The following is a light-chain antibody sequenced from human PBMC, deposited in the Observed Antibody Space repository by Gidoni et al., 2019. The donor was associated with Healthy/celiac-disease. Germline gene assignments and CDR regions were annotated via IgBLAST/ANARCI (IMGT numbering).Light chain of an antibody. CDR3: QQDYNLPWT. CDR2: GAS. Sequence: EIVMTQSPATLSLSPGEGATLSCRASQRVSSSYLSWYQQKPGQAPRLLIYGASTRATGIPARFSGSGSGTDFTLTISSLQPEDFAVYYCQQDYNLPWTFGQGTKVEIK. J-gene: IGKJ1*01. V-gene: IGKV3D-7*01. CDR1: QRVSSSY.